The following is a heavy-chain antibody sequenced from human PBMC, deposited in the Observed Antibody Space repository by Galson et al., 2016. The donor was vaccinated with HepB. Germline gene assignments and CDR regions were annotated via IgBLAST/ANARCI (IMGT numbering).Heavy chain of an antibody. CDR3: ARDQNYYDSNEFDH. V-gene: IGHV3-30-3*01. CDR1: GLTFISYN. J-gene: IGHJ4*02. D-gene: IGHD3-22*01. Sequence: SLRLSCAVSGLTFISYNMNWVRQAPGKGLEWVAVASSDGSRKYYADSVKGRFTISRDNSKNTLYLQMNGLRTEDTAVYYCARDQNYYDSNEFDHWGQGTRVIVSS. CDR2: ASSDGSRK.